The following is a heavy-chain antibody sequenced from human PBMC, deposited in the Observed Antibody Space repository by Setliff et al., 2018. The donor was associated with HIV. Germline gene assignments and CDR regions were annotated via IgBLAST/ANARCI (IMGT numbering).Heavy chain of an antibody. Sequence: GASVKVSCKASGYTFIGDYIHWVRQAPGQRLEWMGWINAGNGNTKSSQEFQDRVIMTRDTSASTAYLELSSLRSEDTAVYYCARARTDYYDRGRRSHYYIDVWARGATVTVSS. CDR3: ARARTDYYDRGRRSHYYIDV. J-gene: IGHJ6*03. D-gene: IGHD3-22*01. V-gene: IGHV1-3*01. CDR2: INAGNGNT. CDR1: GYTFIGDY.